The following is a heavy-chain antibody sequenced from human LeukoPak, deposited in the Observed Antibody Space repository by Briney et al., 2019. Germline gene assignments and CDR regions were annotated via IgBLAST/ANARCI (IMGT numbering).Heavy chain of an antibody. V-gene: IGHV3-30*18. D-gene: IGHD1-26*01. CDR1: GFTFSNYA. CDR2: IVSDGYK. Sequence: GRSLRLSCAASGFTFSNYAMHWVRQAPGKGLEWVAAIVSDGYKFYKDSRFTISRDNSKNTLYLQMNSLRAEDTAVYYCAKDLLGGDSGSYYEVGELGMDVWGQGTTVTVSS. CDR3: AKDLLGGDSGSYYEVGELGMDV. J-gene: IGHJ6*02.